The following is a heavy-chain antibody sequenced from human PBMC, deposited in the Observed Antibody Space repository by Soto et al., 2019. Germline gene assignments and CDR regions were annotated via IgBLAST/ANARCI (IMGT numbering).Heavy chain of an antibody. V-gene: IGHV1-2*02. CDR1: SYTFSNFG. D-gene: IGHD1-1*01. CDR3: ARGSGTTSRSYYGMDV. Sequence: ASVKVSCKASSYTFSNFGLSWVRQAPGQGLEWMGWINPDSGGTKFAQKFQGRVTFTGDASISTAYMELSRLTSDDTAIYYCARGSGTTSRSYYGMDVWGQGTTVTVSS. J-gene: IGHJ6*02. CDR2: INPDSGGT.